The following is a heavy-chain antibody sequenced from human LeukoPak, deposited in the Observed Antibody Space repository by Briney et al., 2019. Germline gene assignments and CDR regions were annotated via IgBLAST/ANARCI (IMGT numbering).Heavy chain of an antibody. CDR3: ARGIIFRYVVLMVYYYFDY. CDR1: GGSISSSY. V-gene: IGHV4-59*12. J-gene: IGHJ4*02. CDR2: IHHSGNT. Sequence: PSETLSLTCTVSGGSISSSYWSWIRQSPGKGLEWIGYIHHSGNTNSSPPLKSRVTISVDTPKNQFSLKLSSVTAADTAVYYCARGIIFRYVVLMVYYYFDYWGQGTLVTVSS. D-gene: IGHD2-8*01.